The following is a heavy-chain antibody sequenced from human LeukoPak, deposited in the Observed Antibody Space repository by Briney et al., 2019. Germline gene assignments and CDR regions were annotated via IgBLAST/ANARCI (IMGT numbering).Heavy chain of an antibody. D-gene: IGHD5-12*01. CDR3: ARDRYSGYIYYYYMDV. CDR1: GGSISSGSYY. V-gene: IGHV4-61*02. Sequence: SETLSLTCTVSGGSISSGSYYWSWIRQPAGKGLEWIGRIYTSGSTNYNPSLKSRVTISVDTSKNQFSLKLSSVTAAGTAVYYCARDRYSGYIYYYYMDVWGKGTTVTVSS. J-gene: IGHJ6*03. CDR2: IYTSGST.